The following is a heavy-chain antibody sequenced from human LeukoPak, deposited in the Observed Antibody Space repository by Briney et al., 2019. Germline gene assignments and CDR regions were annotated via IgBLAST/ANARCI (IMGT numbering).Heavy chain of an antibody. CDR3: ARDSSWLVRYYFDY. J-gene: IGHJ4*02. D-gene: IGHD6-19*01. V-gene: IGHV4-34*01. Sequence: SETLSLTCAVYGGSFSGYYWSWIRQPPGKGLEWIGEINHSGSTNYNPSLKSRVTISVDTSKNQFSLKLSSVIAADTAVYYCARDSSWLVRYYFDYWGQGTLVTVSS. CDR2: INHSGST. CDR1: GGSFSGYY.